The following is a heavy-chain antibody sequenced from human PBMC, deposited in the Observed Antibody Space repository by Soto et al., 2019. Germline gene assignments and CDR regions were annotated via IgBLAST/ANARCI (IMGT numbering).Heavy chain of an antibody. D-gene: IGHD1-20*01. CDR3: ARRRGYNWNNPAFDY. V-gene: IGHV2-5*01. CDR2: IYWNDDK. J-gene: IGHJ4*02. Sequence: QITLKESGPALVKPTQTLTLTCTFSGFSLSTSGVGVGWIRQPPGKAREWLALIYWNDDKKYSPSLKSRLGITKDTFGNQVVLTMINVDPLDTATYYCARRRGYNWNNPAFDYWGQVALVTVSS. CDR1: GFSLSTSGVG.